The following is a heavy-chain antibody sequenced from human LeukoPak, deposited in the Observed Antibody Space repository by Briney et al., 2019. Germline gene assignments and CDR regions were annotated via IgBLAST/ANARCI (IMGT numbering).Heavy chain of an antibody. CDR3: ASTSRLDHDYFFDY. Sequence: PGGSLRLSCAASGFTFSSYGMHWVRQAPGKGLEWVAVIWYDGSNKYYADSVKGRFTISRDNSKNTLYLQMNSLRAEDTAVYYCASTSRLDHDYFFDYWGQGTLVTVPS. CDR1: GFTFSSYG. V-gene: IGHV3-33*01. CDR2: IWYDGSNK. D-gene: IGHD2-21*02. J-gene: IGHJ4*02.